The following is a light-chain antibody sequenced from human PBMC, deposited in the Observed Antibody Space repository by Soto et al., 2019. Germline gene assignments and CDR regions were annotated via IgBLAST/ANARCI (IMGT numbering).Light chain of an antibody. CDR1: SSDLAIYNY. CDR2: QVT. CDR3: SSYTDSTNYV. Sequence: SVRSHPASVSWSPGHSITISCTGTSSDLAIYNYVSWYQQQPGKAPKLMIYQVTNRPSGVSNRFSGSRSGNTASLTISGLQAEEEADYYCSSYTDSTNYVFGTGTKVTAL. J-gene: IGLJ1*01. V-gene: IGLV2-14*01.